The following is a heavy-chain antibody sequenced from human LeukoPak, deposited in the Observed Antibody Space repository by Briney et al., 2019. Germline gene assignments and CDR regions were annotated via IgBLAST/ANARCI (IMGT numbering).Heavy chain of an antibody. J-gene: IGHJ4*02. CDR1: GYTFNSSY. CDR3: ARDFYCGGDCYALGY. Sequence: SVKVSCKASGYTFNSSYMHWVRQAPGQGLEWMGGIIPIFGTANYAQKFQGRVTITADESTSTAYMELSSLRSEDTAVYYCARDFYCGGDCYALGYWGQGTLVTVSS. D-gene: IGHD2-21*01. V-gene: IGHV1-69*13. CDR2: IIPIFGTA.